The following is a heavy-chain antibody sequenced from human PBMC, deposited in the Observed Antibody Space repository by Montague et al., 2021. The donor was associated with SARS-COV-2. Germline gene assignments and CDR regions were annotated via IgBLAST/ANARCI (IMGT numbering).Heavy chain of an antibody. CDR1: GGSISSYY. V-gene: IGHV4-59*01. CDR3: ARGVSYYDLWSGYDYGMDV. D-gene: IGHD3-3*01. Sequence: SETLSLTCTVSGGSISSYYWGWIRQPPGKGLEWIGYIYYSGSTNYNPSLKSRVTISVDTSKNQFSLKLSSVTAADTAVYYCARGVSYYDLWSGYDYGMDVWGQGTTVTVSS. CDR2: IYYSGST. J-gene: IGHJ6*02.